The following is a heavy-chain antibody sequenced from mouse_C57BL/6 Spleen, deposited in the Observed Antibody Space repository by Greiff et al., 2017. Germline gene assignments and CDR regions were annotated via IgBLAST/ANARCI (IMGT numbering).Heavy chain of an antibody. CDR1: GFTFSSYA. Sequence: EVQRVESVGGLVKPGGSLKLSCAASGFTFSSYAMSWVRQTPEKRLEWVATISDGGSYTYYPDNVKGRFTISRDNAKNNLYLQMSHLKSEDTAMYYCARVGNYYGSLVDYWGQGTTLTVSS. V-gene: IGHV5-4*01. CDR3: ARVGNYYGSLVDY. D-gene: IGHD1-1*01. CDR2: ISDGGSYT. J-gene: IGHJ2*01.